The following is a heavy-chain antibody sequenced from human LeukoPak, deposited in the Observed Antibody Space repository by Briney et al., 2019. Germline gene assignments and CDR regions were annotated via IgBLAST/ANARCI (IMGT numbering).Heavy chain of an antibody. V-gene: IGHV3-15*01. J-gene: IGHJ3*02. CDR2: IKRIADGGPT. Sequence: GGSLRLSCAASGFIFSDAWMTWVRQAPGKGLEWVGRIKRIADGGPTDYAAPVKGRFTISRDDSKNTLYLQMNSLKIEDTAVYYCFTNQALDIWGQGTKVTVSS. CDR3: FTNQALDI. CDR1: GFIFSDAW.